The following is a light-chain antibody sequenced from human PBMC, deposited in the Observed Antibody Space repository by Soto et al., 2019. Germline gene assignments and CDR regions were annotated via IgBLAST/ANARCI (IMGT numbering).Light chain of an antibody. CDR2: EVS. J-gene: IGLJ1*01. V-gene: IGLV2-8*01. CDR3: SSYAGSNNLV. Sequence: QSVLTQPPSASGSPGQSVTISCTGTSSDIGAYIYVSWYQQHPGKAPKLMISEVSRRPSGVPERFSGSKSGNTASLTVSGLQADDEAHYYCSSYAGSNNLVFGTGTKGTVL. CDR1: SSDIGAYIY.